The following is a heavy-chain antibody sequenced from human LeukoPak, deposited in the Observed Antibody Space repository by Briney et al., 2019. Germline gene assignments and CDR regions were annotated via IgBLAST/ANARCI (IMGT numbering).Heavy chain of an antibody. CDR3: AREYYDILTGYYNGVDY. V-gene: IGHV3-21*01. Sequence: PGGSLRLSCAASGFTFSSYSMNWVRQAPGKGLEWVSSISSSSSYIYYADSVKGRFTISRDNAKNSLYLQMNSLRADDTAVYYCAREYYDILTGYYNGVDYWGQGTLVTVSS. D-gene: IGHD3-9*01. CDR2: ISSSSSYI. CDR1: GFTFSSYS. J-gene: IGHJ4*02.